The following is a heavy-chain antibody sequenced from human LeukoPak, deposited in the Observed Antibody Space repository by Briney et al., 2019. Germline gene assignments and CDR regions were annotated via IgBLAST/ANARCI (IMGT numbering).Heavy chain of an antibody. Sequence: PSETLSLTCTVSGGSISSYYWSWIRQPPGKGLEWIGYISYSGSTNYNPSLKSRVTISVDTSKNQFSLKLSSVTAADTAVYYCARGGDTVRGRAFDIWGQGTMVTVSS. V-gene: IGHV4-59*01. CDR1: GGSISSYY. CDR3: ARGGDTVRGRAFDI. D-gene: IGHD3-16*01. CDR2: ISYSGST. J-gene: IGHJ3*02.